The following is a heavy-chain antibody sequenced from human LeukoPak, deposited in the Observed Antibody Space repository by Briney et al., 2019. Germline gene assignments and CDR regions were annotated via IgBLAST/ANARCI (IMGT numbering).Heavy chain of an antibody. Sequence: GGSLRLSCAASGFTFSSYAMSWVSQAPGKGLEWVSAITGTGGSTYYADSVKGRFTISRDNSKNTLSLQMDSLRVEDTALYYCAKRGSYFGGFDYWGQGTLLTVPS. CDR3: AKRGSYFGGFDY. J-gene: IGHJ4*02. CDR2: ITGTGGST. D-gene: IGHD3-10*01. CDR1: GFTFSSYA. V-gene: IGHV3-23*01.